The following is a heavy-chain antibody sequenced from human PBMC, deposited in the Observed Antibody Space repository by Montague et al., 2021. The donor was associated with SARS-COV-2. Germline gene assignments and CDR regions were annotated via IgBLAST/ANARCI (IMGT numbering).Heavy chain of an antibody. D-gene: IGHD2-21*01. Sequence: SETLSLTCTVSGDSVTERYWNWVRQAAGTGLEWIGFIHPYGDIHYNASLKSRVILSRDASKNQFSLTLTSVTAADTAVYYCAIGGDSAKCGIWGRGSLVTVSS. CDR3: AIGGDSAKCGI. CDR1: GDSVTERY. J-gene: IGHJ3*02. CDR2: IHPYGDI. V-gene: IGHV4-4*07.